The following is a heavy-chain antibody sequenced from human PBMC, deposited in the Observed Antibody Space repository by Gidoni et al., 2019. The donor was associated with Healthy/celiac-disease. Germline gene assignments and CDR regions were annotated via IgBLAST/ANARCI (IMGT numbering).Heavy chain of an antibody. V-gene: IGHV4-34*01. J-gene: IGHJ2*01. CDR3: ARGYYDSSGFDEWYFDL. CDR1: GGSFSGYY. Sequence: QVQLQQWGAGLLKPSETLSLTCAVYGGSFSGYYWSWIRQPPGKGLEWIGEINHSGSTNYNPSLKSRVTISVDTSKNQFSLKLSSVTAADTAVYYCARGYYDSSGFDEWYFDLWGRGTLVTVSS. D-gene: IGHD3-22*01. CDR2: INHSGST.